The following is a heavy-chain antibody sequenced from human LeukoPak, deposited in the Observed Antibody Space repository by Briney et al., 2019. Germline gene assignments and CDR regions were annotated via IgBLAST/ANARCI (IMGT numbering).Heavy chain of an antibody. V-gene: IGHV4-31*03. Sequence: PSQTLSLTCTVSGGSISSGGYYWSWIRQHPGKGLEWIGYIYYSGSTYYNPSLKSRVTISVDTSKNQFSLKLSSVTAADTAVYYCARDPGVGAATSGNWFDPWGQGTLVTVSS. CDR2: IYYSGST. J-gene: IGHJ5*02. CDR3: ARDPGVGAATSGNWFDP. D-gene: IGHD6-25*01. CDR1: GGSISSGGYY.